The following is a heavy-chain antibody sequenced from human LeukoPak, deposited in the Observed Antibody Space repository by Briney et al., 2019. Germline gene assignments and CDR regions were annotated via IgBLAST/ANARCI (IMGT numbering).Heavy chain of an antibody. CDR3: AREDIVVVVAASGGPEVDYYYYYGMDV. D-gene: IGHD2-15*01. V-gene: IGHV1-18*01. J-gene: IGHJ6*02. CDR2: ISAYNGNT. Sequence: ASVKVSCKASGYTFTSYGISWVRQAPGQGREWMGWISAYNGNTNYAQKLQGRVTMTTDTSTSTAYMELRSLRYDDTAVYYCAREDIVVVVAASGGPEVDYYYYYGMDVWGQGTTVTVSS. CDR1: GYTFTSYG.